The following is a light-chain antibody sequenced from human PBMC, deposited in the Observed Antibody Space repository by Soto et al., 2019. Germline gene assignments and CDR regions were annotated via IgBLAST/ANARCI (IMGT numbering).Light chain of an antibody. V-gene: IGKV1-27*01. Sequence: DIQMTQSPSSLSASVGDRVTITCRASQGISNYLAWYQQKPGKVPKLLIYAASPLQSGVPSRFSGSGSGTDFTLTIRSLQPEDVATYYCQKYNRAPRTCGQGTEVEIK. CDR1: QGISNY. J-gene: IGKJ1*01. CDR2: AAS. CDR3: QKYNRAPRT.